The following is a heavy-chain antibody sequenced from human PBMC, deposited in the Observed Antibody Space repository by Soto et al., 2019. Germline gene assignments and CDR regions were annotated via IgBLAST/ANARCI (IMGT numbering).Heavy chain of an antibody. Sequence: GGSLRLSCAASGFTFSSYAMSWVRQAPGKGLEWVSAISGSGGSTYYADSVKGRFTISRDNSKNTLYLQMNSLRAEDTAVYYCAKDLLDIVLMVYDLDAFDIWGQGTMGTVSS. D-gene: IGHD2-8*01. CDR2: ISGSGGST. J-gene: IGHJ3*02. V-gene: IGHV3-23*01. CDR1: GFTFSSYA. CDR3: AKDLLDIVLMVYDLDAFDI.